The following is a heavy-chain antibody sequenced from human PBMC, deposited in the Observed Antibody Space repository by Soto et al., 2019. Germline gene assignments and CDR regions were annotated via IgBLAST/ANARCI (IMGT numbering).Heavy chain of an antibody. J-gene: IGHJ6*02. CDR3: ARRHSSGYYLYYSCGMDV. CDR2: INHSGST. Sequence: QVQLQQWGAGLLKPSETLSLTCAVYGGSFSGYYWSWIRQPPGKGLEWIGDINHSGSTNYNPSLKSRVTLSVDTSKNQFSLKLSSVTAADTAVYYCARRHSSGYYLYYSCGMDVWGQGTTVTVSS. V-gene: IGHV4-34*01. CDR1: GGSFSGYY. D-gene: IGHD3-22*01.